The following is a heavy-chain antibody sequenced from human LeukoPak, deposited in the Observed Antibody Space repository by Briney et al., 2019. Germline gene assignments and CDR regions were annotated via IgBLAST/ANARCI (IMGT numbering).Heavy chain of an antibody. V-gene: IGHV3-9*01. CDR1: GFTFSSYA. CDR3: VKGCPIGRWLPVHF. J-gene: IGHJ4*02. CDR2: ISSSGGNT. Sequence: GGSLRLSCAASGFTFSSYAMHWVRQGPGKGLEWVSSISSSGGNTAYADSVKGRFTMSRDNAMNSLFLQMNSLTVEDTALYYCVKGCPIGRWLPVHFWGQGTLVTVSS. D-gene: IGHD5-24*01.